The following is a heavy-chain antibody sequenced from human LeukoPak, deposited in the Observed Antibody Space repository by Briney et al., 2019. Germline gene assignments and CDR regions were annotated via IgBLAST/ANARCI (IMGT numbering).Heavy chain of an antibody. CDR1: GYTFTSYG. V-gene: IGHV1-69*13. CDR3: ARSLDIVVVPAATSDSFDI. CDR2: IIPIFGTA. D-gene: IGHD2-2*03. Sequence: ASVKVSCKASGYTFTSYGISWVRQAPGQGLEWMGGIIPIFGTANYAQKFQGRVTITADESTSTAYMELSSLRSEDTAVYYCARSLDIVVVPAATSDSFDIWGQGTKVTVSS. J-gene: IGHJ3*02.